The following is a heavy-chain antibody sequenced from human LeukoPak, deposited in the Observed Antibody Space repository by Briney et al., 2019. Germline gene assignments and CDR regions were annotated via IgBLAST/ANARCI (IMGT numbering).Heavy chain of an antibody. D-gene: IGHD6-19*01. CDR2: IYYSGRT. CDR3: ARRADSSGWPFFDY. Sequence: SETLSLTCTVSGGSISSSYWSWIRQPPGKGLEWIGDIYYSGRTNYNPSLKSRVTISVDTSKNQFSLKLSSVTAADTAVYYCARRADSSGWPFFDYWGQGTLVTVSS. CDR1: GGSISSSY. J-gene: IGHJ4*02. V-gene: IGHV4-59*08.